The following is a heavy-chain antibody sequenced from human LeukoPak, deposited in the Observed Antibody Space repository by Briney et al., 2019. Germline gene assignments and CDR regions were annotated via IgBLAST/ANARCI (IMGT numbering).Heavy chain of an antibody. CDR3: ARVSGLPGAFDI. Sequence: SSETLSLTCTVSGGSISSSSYYWGWIRQPPGKGLEWIGSIYYSGSTYYNPSLKSRVTISVDTSKNQFSLKLSSVTAADTAVYYCARVSGLPGAFDIWGQGTMVTVSS. J-gene: IGHJ3*02. V-gene: IGHV4-39*07. CDR2: IYYSGST. CDR1: GGSISSSSYY.